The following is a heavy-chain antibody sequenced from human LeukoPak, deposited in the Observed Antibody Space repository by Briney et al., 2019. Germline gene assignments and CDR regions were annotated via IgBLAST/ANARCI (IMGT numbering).Heavy chain of an antibody. CDR3: AKDETHSSGWAPFDS. Sequence: GGSLRLSCAASAFTFRSYGMHWVRQAPGKGLEWVSAMIGSGSSTYYADSVKGRFTISRDNARNTLFLQMNSLRVEDTAVYYCAKDETHSSGWAPFDSWGQGTLVIVSS. CDR2: MIGSGSST. J-gene: IGHJ4*02. CDR1: AFTFRSYG. D-gene: IGHD6-19*01. V-gene: IGHV3-23*01.